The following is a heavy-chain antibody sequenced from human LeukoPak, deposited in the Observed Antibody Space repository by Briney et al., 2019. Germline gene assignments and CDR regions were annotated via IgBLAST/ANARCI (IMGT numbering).Heavy chain of an antibody. V-gene: IGHV5-51*01. CDR2: IYPGDSDT. D-gene: IGHD3-16*01. J-gene: IGHJ4*02. Sequence: GESLRIGCKGSGYSFTSYWIGWVRQMPGKGLEWMGIIYPGDSDTRYSPSFQGQVTISADKSISTASLQWSSLKASDTAMYYCARLSAVPRGEFDYWGQGTLVTVSS. CDR1: GYSFTSYW. CDR3: ARLSAVPRGEFDY.